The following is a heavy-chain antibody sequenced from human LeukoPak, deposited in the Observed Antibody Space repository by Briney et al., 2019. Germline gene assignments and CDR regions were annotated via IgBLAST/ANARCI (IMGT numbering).Heavy chain of an antibody. D-gene: IGHD5-12*01. V-gene: IGHV3-23*01. J-gene: IGHJ4*02. CDR1: GFTFSSYA. CDR3: AKSYNGYESKPDY. Sequence: PGGSLRLSCAASGFTFSSYAMSWVRQAPGKGLEWVSAISGSGDSTYYGDSVKGRFTISRDNSKNTLYLQMNSLRAEDTAVYYCAKSYNGYESKPDYWGQGTLVTVSS. CDR2: ISGSGDST.